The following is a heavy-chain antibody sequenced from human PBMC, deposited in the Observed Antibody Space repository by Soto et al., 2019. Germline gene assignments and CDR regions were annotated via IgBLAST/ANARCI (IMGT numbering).Heavy chain of an antibody. Sequence: QLQLQESGPGLVKPSETLSLTCTVSGGSISSSSYYWGWIRQPPGKGLEWIGSIYYSGSTYYNPSLKSRVTISVDTSKNQFSLKLSSVTAADTAVYYCARLSGSYYGGRIDYWGQGTLVTVSS. CDR3: ARLSGSYYGGRIDY. CDR2: IYYSGST. J-gene: IGHJ4*02. D-gene: IGHD1-26*01. CDR1: GGSISSSSYY. V-gene: IGHV4-39*01.